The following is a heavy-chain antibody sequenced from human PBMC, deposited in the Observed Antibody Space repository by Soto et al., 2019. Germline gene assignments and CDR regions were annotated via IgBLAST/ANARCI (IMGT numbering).Heavy chain of an antibody. CDR1: GYTFSNFG. D-gene: IGHD5-18*01. CDR2: ISGYNGDA. V-gene: IGHV1-18*01. J-gene: IGHJ6*02. Sequence: QVQLVQSGAEVKRPGASVKVSCKASGYTFSNFGLSWVRQAPGQGLEWMGWISGYNGDANSAHKFKGRVTMTTDTYKTKAYMEVRSLTYDDTAVYYCARDKGYGFGWSSSSGMDVWGQGTTVTVSS. CDR3: ARDKGYGFGWSSSSGMDV.